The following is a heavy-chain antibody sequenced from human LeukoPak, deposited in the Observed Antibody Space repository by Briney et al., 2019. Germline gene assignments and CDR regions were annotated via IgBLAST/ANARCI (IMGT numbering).Heavy chain of an antibody. J-gene: IGHJ4*02. V-gene: IGHV3-23*01. CDR1: GFTFSSYA. Sequence: GGSLRLSCAASGFTFSSYAMSWVRQAPGKGLEWVSVISGSGGTTYYADSVKGRFTISRDNSKNTLYLQMNSRRAEDTAVYYCARQKVYGVLRGVISDYWGQGTLVTVSS. CDR3: ARQKVYGVLRGVISDY. D-gene: IGHD3-10*01. CDR2: ISGSGGTT.